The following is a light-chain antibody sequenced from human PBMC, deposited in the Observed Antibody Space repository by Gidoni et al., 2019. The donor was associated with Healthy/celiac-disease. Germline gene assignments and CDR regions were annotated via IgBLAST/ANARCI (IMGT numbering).Light chain of an antibody. V-gene: IGKV2-28*01. CDR1: QSLRHSNGYHY. CDR2: LGS. CDR3: MQALQTPWT. J-gene: IGKJ1*01. Sequence: DIVMTQSPLSLPVTPGEPASISCRSSQSLRHSNGYHYLDWYLQKPGQSPQLLIYLGSNRASGVPDRFSGSCSGTDFTLKIRRVDAEDVGVYYCMQALQTPWTFGQGTKVEIK.